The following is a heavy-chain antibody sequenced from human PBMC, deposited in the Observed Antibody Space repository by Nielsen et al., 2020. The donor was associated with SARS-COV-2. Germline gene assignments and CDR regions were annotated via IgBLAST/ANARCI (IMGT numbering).Heavy chain of an antibody. CDR3: ARDRERSGGSCYSSFDY. D-gene: IGHD2-15*01. V-gene: IGHV1-18*01. J-gene: IGHJ4*02. CDR2: ISAYNGNT. Sequence: ASVKVSCKASGYTFTSYGISWVRQAPGQGLEWMGWISAYNGNTNYAQKLQGRVTMTTDTSTSTAYMELRSLRSDDTAVYYCARDRERSGGSCYSSFDYWGQGTLVTVSS. CDR1: GYTFTSYG.